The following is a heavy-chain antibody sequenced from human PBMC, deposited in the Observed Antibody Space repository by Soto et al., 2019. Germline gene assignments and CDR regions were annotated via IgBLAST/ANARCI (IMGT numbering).Heavy chain of an antibody. CDR1: GGSISSGGYS. J-gene: IGHJ4*02. Sequence: QLRLQESGSGLVKPSQTLSLTCAVSGGSISSGGYSWSWIRQPPGKGLEWIGYIYHSGSTYYNPSLKSRVTISVDRSKNQFSLKLSSGTAPDTAVYYCASSHAGAHITAAVHWGQGTLVTVSS. CDR3: ASSHAGAHITAAVH. D-gene: IGHD6-13*01. V-gene: IGHV4-30-2*01. CDR2: IYHSGST.